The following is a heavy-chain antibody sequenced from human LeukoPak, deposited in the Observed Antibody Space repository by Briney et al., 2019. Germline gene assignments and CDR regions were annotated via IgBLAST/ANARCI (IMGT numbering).Heavy chain of an antibody. V-gene: IGHV3-23*01. Sequence: PGGSLRLSCAASGFTFSSYAMSWVRQAPGKGVEWVSAISGSGGSTYYADSVKGRFTISRDNSKNTLYLQMNSLRAEDTAVYYCPPLIYSSGWYIGYWGQGTLVTVSS. J-gene: IGHJ4*02. D-gene: IGHD6-19*01. CDR1: GFTFSSYA. CDR2: ISGSGGST. CDR3: PPLIYSSGWYIGY.